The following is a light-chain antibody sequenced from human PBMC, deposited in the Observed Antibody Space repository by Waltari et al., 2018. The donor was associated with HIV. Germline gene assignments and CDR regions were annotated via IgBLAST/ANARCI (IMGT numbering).Light chain of an antibody. CDR1: SSNIETNT. CDR2: SSN. V-gene: IGLV1-44*01. Sequence: QSVLTQAPSASGTPGQRVTISCSGSSSNIETNTVNWYQQLPGTAPKHLIYSSNQRPSGVPARFSGSKSCTSASLAISGLQSEDEAYYYCAAWDDSLNGPVFGGGTKLTVL. J-gene: IGLJ2*01. CDR3: AAWDDSLNGPV.